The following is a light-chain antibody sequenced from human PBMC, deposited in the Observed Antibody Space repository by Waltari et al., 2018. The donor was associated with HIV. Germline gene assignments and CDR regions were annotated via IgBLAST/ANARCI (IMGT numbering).Light chain of an antibody. Sequence: QSVLTQPPSVSGAPGRRVTISCTGSSSNIGAGYDVNWYQRLPGTAPKLLIYGNSNRPSGVPDRFSGSKSGTSASLAITGLQAEDEADYYCQSYDSSLSGYVFGTGTKVTVL. CDR2: GNS. CDR3: QSYDSSLSGYV. CDR1: SSNIGAGYD. J-gene: IGLJ1*01. V-gene: IGLV1-40*01.